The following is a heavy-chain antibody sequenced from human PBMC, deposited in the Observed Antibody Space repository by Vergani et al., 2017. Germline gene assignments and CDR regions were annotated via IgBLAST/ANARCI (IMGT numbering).Heavy chain of an antibody. Sequence: QVQLVQSGAEVKKPGASVKLSCKASGYSFTTYDINWVRQALGDGLEWVGWINPNSGNTGYARRFEGRVTITGDTAISTAYMELSGLYSDDTAVYYCTGGLPRTLTTETYYFDDWGQGTLVSVSP. V-gene: IGHV1-8*03. D-gene: IGHD1-14*01. CDR2: INPNSGNT. J-gene: IGHJ4*02. CDR1: GYSFTTYD. CDR3: TGGLPRTLTTETYYFDD.